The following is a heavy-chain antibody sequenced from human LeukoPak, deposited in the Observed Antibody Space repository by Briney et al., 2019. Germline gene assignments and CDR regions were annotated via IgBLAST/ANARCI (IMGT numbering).Heavy chain of an antibody. CDR2: ISYDGSNE. V-gene: IGHV3-30*18. D-gene: IGHD3-10*01. Sequence: PGGSLRLSCAASGFTFSSCGMHWVRQAPGRGLEWVAVISYDGSNEYYADSVKGRFTISRDNSKNTVYMQMNSLRVEDTAVYYCAKEDYYGSGSYLGYWGQGTPVTVSS. CDR3: AKEDYYGSGSYLGY. CDR1: GFTFSSCG. J-gene: IGHJ4*02.